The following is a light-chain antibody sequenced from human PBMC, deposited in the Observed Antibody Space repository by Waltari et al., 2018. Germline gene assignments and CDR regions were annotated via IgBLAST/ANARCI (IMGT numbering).Light chain of an antibody. Sequence: EIVMTQSPATLSVSPGERATLSCRASQSVSSNLAWYQPKPGQAPRLLLYGASTRATASPARFSGSGSGTEFTLTISSLQSEDFAVYYCQQYNNWPPLTFGGGTKVEIK. J-gene: IGKJ4*01. V-gene: IGKV3-15*01. CDR3: QQYNNWPPLT. CDR2: GAS. CDR1: QSVSSN.